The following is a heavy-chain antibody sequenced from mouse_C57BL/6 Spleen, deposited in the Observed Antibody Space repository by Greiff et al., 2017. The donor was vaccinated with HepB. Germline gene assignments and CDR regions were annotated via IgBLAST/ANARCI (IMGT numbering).Heavy chain of an antibody. CDR1: GFNIKNTY. V-gene: IGHV14-3*01. J-gene: IGHJ4*01. CDR2: IDTANGNT. D-gene: IGHD2-10*02. CDR3: AREYGTYYYAMDY. Sequence: VQLQQSVAELVRPGASVKFSCTASGFNIKNTYMHWVKQRPEQGLEWIGRIDTANGNTKYAPKFQGTATITADTSSNTAYLQLISLTSEDTAIYYCAREYGTYYYAMDYWGQGTSVTVSS.